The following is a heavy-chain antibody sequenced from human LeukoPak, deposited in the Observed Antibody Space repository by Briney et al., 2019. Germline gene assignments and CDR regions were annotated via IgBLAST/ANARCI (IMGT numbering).Heavy chain of an antibody. Sequence: KPGGSLRLSCRTSGITFNNAWMSWVRQAPGKGLEWVGRIKFKIDGETTDYAAPVKGRFTVSSDDSKDTLYLQMNSLKTEDTAVYYCTAGTGRSDFDYWGQGTLVTVSS. V-gene: IGHV3-15*01. CDR1: GITFNNAW. J-gene: IGHJ4*02. CDR2: IKFKIDGETT. D-gene: IGHD1-1*01. CDR3: TAGTGRSDFDY.